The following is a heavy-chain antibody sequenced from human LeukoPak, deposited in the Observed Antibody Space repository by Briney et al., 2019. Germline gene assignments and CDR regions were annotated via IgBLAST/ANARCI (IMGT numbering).Heavy chain of an antibody. V-gene: IGHV3-30*02. J-gene: IGHJ4*02. CDR3: AKDRLGYGGSGSLTY. Sequence: GGSLRLSCAASGFTFSNYGMHWVRQAPGKGLEWVAFIRYDGGDKYYADSVKGRFSISRDNSKNTLYLQMNSLRPEDTAVYYCAKDRLGYGGSGSLTYWGQGTLVTVSS. CDR1: GFTFSNYG. CDR2: IRYDGGDK. D-gene: IGHD4-23*01.